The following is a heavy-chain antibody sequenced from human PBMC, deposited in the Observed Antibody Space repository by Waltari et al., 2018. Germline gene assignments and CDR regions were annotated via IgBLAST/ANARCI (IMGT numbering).Heavy chain of an antibody. CDR1: GFPFSSYV. J-gene: IGHJ4*02. CDR3: GRAAGIDF. CDR2: ISDAGGRI. V-gene: IGHV3-23*01. Sequence: EVHLLESGGGLVQPGGSLRPSCAASGFPFSSYVMHWVRQAPGKGLEWVSSISDAGGRIYYADSVKGRFTISRDNSKNTLFLQMNSLRADDTAVYYCGRAAGIDFWGQGTLVTVSS.